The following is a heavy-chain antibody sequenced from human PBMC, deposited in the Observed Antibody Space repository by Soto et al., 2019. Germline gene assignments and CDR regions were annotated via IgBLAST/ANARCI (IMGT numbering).Heavy chain of an antibody. CDR2: IYPGDSDT. CDR3: ARQRTGFLESSNGMDV. D-gene: IGHD3-3*01. CDR1: GYSFTSYW. Sequence: RGESLKLSGKGSGYSFTSYWIGWVRQMPGKGLEWMGIIYPGDSDTRYSPSFQGQVTISADKSIRTAYLQWSRLKASDTAMYYCARQRTGFLESSNGMDVCGQGATVTVS. J-gene: IGHJ6*02. V-gene: IGHV5-51*01.